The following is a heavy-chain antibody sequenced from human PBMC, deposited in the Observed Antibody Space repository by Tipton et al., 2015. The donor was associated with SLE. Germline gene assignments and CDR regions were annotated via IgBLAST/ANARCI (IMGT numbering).Heavy chain of an antibody. CDR2: ISGYNGNT. CDR1: GYTFTNYA. CDR3: ARVYKRDFFAY. V-gene: IGHV1-18*01. J-gene: IGHJ4*02. Sequence: QLVQSGAEVKRPGASVKVSCKASGYTFTNYAIIWVRQAPGQGLEWMGWISGYNGNTNYAQNFQGRVIMTTVTSTNTAYMELRGLRSDDTAVYYCARVYKRDFFAYWGQGTLATVSS. D-gene: IGHD1-14*01.